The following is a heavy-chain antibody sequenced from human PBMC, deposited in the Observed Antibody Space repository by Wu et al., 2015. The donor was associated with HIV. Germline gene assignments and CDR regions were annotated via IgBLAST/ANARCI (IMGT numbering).Heavy chain of an antibody. CDR1: GYTLTESS. J-gene: IGHJ4*02. Sequence: QVQLLQSGAEVKKPGASVKVSCKVSGYTLTESSIHWVRQTPGKGLEWMGGFDPEDDETTYAQSFQGRLTMTEDTSTDTAYMELSSLSSDDTAVYFCATEFLHYFDDWGQGTLVTSSS. V-gene: IGHV1-24*01. CDR2: FDPEDDET. D-gene: IGHD2/OR15-2a*01. CDR3: ATEFLHYFDD.